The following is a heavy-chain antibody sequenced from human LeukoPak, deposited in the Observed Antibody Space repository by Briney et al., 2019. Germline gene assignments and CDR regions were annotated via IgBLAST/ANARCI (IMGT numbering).Heavy chain of an antibody. CDR1: GFTFSSYA. CDR3: AKVPATYGSGSYKHYYYGMDV. CDR2: ISGSGGST. Sequence: GGSLRLSCAASGFTFSSYAMSWVRQAPGKGLEWVSAISGSGGSTYYADSVKGRFTISRDNSKNTLYLQMNSLRAEDTAVYYCAKVPATYGSGSYKHYYYGMDVWGQGTTVTVSS. V-gene: IGHV3-23*01. D-gene: IGHD3-10*01. J-gene: IGHJ6*02.